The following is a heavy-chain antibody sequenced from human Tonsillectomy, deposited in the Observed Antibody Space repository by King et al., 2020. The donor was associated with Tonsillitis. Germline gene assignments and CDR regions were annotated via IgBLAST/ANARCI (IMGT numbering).Heavy chain of an antibody. V-gene: IGHV4-38-2*01. Sequence: VQLQESGPGLVKXSETLXXXCAXSGYSISSGHYWGWXRQPPGKGLEWIGTIYHSGTAYYIPSLKSRVAILVDTSKNHLSLRLNSVTAADTAVYYCARARSSTGYYYPTDPFDIWGQGTMVTVSS. J-gene: IGHJ3*02. CDR1: GYSISSGHY. CDR2: IYHSGTA. CDR3: ARARSSTGYYYPTDPFDI. D-gene: IGHD3-22*01.